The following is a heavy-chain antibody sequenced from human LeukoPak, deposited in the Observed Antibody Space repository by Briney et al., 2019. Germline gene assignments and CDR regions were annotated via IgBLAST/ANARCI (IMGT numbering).Heavy chain of an antibody. CDR3: ARVGCSGGRCPGYGMDV. CDR1: GFTFTSYG. Sequence: GGSLRLSCAASGFTFTSYGMLWVRQAPGKGLEWVAVIWYDGSNKYYADSVKGRFTTSRDNSKNTLYLQMNSLRAEDTAVYYCARVGCSGGRCPGYGMDVWGQGTTVTVSS. V-gene: IGHV3-33*01. CDR2: IWYDGSNK. D-gene: IGHD2-15*01. J-gene: IGHJ6*02.